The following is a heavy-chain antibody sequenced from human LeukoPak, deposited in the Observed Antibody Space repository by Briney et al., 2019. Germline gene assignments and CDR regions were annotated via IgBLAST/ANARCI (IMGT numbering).Heavy chain of an antibody. D-gene: IGHD3-10*01. V-gene: IGHV4-4*07. J-gene: IGHJ5*02. Sequence: SETLSLTCTVSGGSISSYYWSWIRQPAGKGLEWIGRIYTSGSTNYNASLKSRVSISVDTSKNQFSLKLSSVTAADTAVYYCAKHYYGSGSSRGNWFDPWGQGTLVTVSS. CDR2: IYTSGST. CDR3: AKHYYGSGSSRGNWFDP. CDR1: GGSISSYY.